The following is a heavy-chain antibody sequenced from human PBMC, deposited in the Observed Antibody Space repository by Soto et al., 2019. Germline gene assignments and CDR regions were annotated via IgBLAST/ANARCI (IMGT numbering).Heavy chain of an antibody. J-gene: IGHJ6*02. CDR3: ARDLAWKRGKVGRYYYGMDV. D-gene: IGHD1-1*01. CDR1: GFIFSDYY. CDR2: ISTRSTYT. V-gene: IGHV3-11*06. Sequence: QVLLVESGGGLVKAGGSLRLSCAASGFIFSDYYMSWVRQTPGKGLEWVSYISTRSTYTNYADSVKGRFTISRDNTENSLYLQMDSPRVEDTAVYYCARDLAWKRGKVGRYYYGMDVWGQGTTVTVSS.